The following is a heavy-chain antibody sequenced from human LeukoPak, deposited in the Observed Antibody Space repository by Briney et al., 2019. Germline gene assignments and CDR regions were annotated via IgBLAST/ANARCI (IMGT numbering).Heavy chain of an antibody. CDR2: INHSGNI. Sequence: SETLSPTCAVSGGSFSGYYWSWIRQPPGKGLEWIGEINHSGNINYNPSLKSRVSISKDTSKNQFSLKLSSVTAADTAVYYCAILYASSGYYYFDYWGQGTLVTVSS. V-gene: IGHV4-34*01. CDR3: AILYASSGYYYFDY. CDR1: GGSFSGYY. D-gene: IGHD3-22*01. J-gene: IGHJ4*02.